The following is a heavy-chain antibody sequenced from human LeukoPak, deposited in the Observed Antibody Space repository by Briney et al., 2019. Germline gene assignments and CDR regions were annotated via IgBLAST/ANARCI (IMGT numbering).Heavy chain of an antibody. CDR2: IYHSGST. V-gene: IGHV4-39*01. J-gene: IGHJ4*02. D-gene: IGHD6-6*01. CDR3: ARHRGSSSSGYPFDY. CDR1: GGSISSGSYY. Sequence: SQTLSLTCTVSGGSISSGSYYWGWIRQPPGKGLEWIGSIYHSGSTYYNPSLKSRVTISVDTSKNQFSLKLSSVTAADTAVYYCARHRGSSSSGYPFDYWGQGTLVTVSS.